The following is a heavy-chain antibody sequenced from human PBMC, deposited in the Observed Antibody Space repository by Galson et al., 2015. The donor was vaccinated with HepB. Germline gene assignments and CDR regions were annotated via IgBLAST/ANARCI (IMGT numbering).Heavy chain of an antibody. J-gene: IGHJ3*02. Sequence: SLRLSCAASGFGFSHAWMSWVRQAPGKGLEWVGRIKSKISGGTTDYAAPVEGRFTISRDDSKNTLYLQMNSLRTEDTAIYFCTTDCSSTSCLGDGAFHIWGQGTVVTVSP. CDR2: IKSKISGGTT. CDR3: TTDCSSTSCLGDGAFHI. V-gene: IGHV3-15*01. D-gene: IGHD2-2*01. CDR1: GFGFSHAW.